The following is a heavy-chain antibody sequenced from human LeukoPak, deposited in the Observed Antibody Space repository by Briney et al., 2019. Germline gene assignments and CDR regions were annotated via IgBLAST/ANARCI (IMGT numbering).Heavy chain of an antibody. J-gene: IGHJ4*02. CDR1: GXTFSSSS. V-gene: IGHV3-48*02. D-gene: IGHD1-26*01. Sequence: GGSLRLSCAASGXTFSSSSMNWVRQAPGKGLEWVSYISSSSSTIYYADSVKGRFTISRDNAKHSLYLQMNSLRDEDTAVYFCARDILYSGTYFDYWGQGTLVTVSS. CDR3: ARDILYSGTYFDY. CDR2: ISSSSSTI.